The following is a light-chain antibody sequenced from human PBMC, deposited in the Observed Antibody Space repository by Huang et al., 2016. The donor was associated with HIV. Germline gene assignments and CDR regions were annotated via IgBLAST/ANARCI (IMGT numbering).Light chain of an antibody. Sequence: DIQVTQSPSSLSASVGDRVTITCRASLGIGNSLAWYQQRPGKVPKLLIYAASTLQPGVPSRFSGSGSGTDFTLAISSLQPEDVATYYCQKYDSAPRTFGQGTKVEIE. CDR3: QKYDSAPRT. CDR1: LGIGNS. CDR2: AAS. J-gene: IGKJ1*01. V-gene: IGKV1-27*01.